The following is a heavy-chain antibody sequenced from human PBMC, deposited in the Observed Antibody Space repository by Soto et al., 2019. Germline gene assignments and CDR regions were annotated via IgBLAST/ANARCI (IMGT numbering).Heavy chain of an antibody. J-gene: IGHJ4*02. CDR3: ARPYDSSQSPRFDY. CDR1: GYTFTSSG. D-gene: IGHD3-22*01. V-gene: IGHV1-18*01. Sequence: ASVKVSCKASGYTFTSSGMSWVRQAPGQGLEWMGWISAHTGSSEYAQRFQGRVTMTTDRSTSTAYMELRSLRSDDTAVYYCARPYDSSQSPRFDYWGQGTLVTVSS. CDR2: ISAHTGSS.